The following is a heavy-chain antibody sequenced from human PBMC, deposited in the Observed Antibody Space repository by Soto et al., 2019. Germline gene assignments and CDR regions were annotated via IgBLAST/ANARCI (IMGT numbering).Heavy chain of an antibody. J-gene: IGHJ5*02. CDR1: GAPITWGDYS. CDR2: IFHGGST. D-gene: IGHD2-2*01. CDR3: ARGRVVVPAAVMFNCLDP. V-gene: IGHV4-30-2*01. Sequence: PSETLSLTCAIPGAPITWGDYSWNWIRQPPGTGLEWIGYIFHGGSTYYNPSLRSRVTISVDRSRTQFSLKMSSVTAADTAVYYCARGRVVVPAAVMFNCLDPWGQGALVTVSS.